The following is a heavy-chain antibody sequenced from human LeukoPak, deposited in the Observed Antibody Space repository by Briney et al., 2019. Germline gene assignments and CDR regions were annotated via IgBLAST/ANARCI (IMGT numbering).Heavy chain of an antibody. D-gene: IGHD3-10*01. CDR3: ARGVTMVRGVIDYYMDV. Sequence: SETLSLTCTASGGSISSYYWSWIRQPPGKGLEWIGYIYYSGSTNYNPPLKSRVTISVDTSKNQFSLKLSSVTAADTAVYYCARGVTMVRGVIDYYMDVWGKGTTVTVSS. J-gene: IGHJ6*03. CDR1: GGSISSYY. V-gene: IGHV4-59*01. CDR2: IYYSGST.